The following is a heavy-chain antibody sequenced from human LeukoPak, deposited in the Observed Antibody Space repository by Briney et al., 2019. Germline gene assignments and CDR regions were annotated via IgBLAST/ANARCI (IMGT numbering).Heavy chain of an antibody. CDR1: GYTFTSYG. CDR3: ARDSRVVPAAMEFDY. CDR2: ISAYNGNT. Sequence: ASVKVSCKASGYTFTSYGISWVRQAPGQGLEWMGWISAYNGNTKYAQKLQGRVTMTTDTSTSTAYVELRSLRSDDTAVYYCARDSRVVPAAMEFDYWGQGTLVTVSS. D-gene: IGHD2-2*01. J-gene: IGHJ4*02. V-gene: IGHV1-18*01.